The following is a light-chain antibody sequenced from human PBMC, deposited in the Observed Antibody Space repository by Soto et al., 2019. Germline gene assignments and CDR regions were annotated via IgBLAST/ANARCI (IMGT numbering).Light chain of an antibody. J-gene: IGKJ1*01. CDR2: GAS. CDR1: QDISSY. V-gene: IGKV1-9*01. Sequence: EMQLTLSPSYLSASVGDRVTVTCRSSQDISSYLAWYQQKPGKAPKILIYGASTWQSGVPPRFSGSGSGTEFTLTISSLEPEDFAAYYCQQYNSYSSTFGQGTKVDIK. CDR3: QQYNSYSST.